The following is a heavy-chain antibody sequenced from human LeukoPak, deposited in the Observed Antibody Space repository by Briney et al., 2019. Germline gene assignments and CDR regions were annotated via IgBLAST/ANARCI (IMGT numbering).Heavy chain of an antibody. CDR3: ARYRAAKLDY. D-gene: IGHD2-15*01. J-gene: IGHJ4*02. Sequence: GGSLRLSCAASGFTFSSYEMNWVHQAPGKGLEWVSYISSSGSTIYYADSVKGRFTISRDNAKNSLYLQMNSLRAEDTAVYYCARYRAAKLDYWGQGTLVTVSS. CDR2: ISSSGSTI. V-gene: IGHV3-48*03. CDR1: GFTFSSYE.